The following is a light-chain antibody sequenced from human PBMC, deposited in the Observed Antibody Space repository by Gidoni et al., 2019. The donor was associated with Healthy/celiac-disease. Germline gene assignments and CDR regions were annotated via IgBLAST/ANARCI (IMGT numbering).Light chain of an antibody. CDR3: QQYDNLPFT. V-gene: IGKV1-33*01. Sequence: DMHLTQSSPRLSASVGDRVTITSQASQDISNYLNWYQQKPGKAPKLLSYDASNLETGVPSRFSGSGSGTDFTFTISSLQPEDIATYYCQQYDNLPFTFGPGTKVDIK. CDR2: DAS. J-gene: IGKJ3*01. CDR1: QDISNY.